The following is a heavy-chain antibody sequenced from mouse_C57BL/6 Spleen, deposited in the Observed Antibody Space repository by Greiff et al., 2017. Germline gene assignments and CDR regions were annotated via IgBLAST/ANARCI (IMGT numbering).Heavy chain of an antibody. CDR2: ISSGSSTI. CDR3: ARGEYYFDY. Sequence: EVKLMESGGGLVKPGGSLKLSCAASGFTFSDYGMHWVRQAPEKGLEWVAYISSGSSTIYYADTVKGRFTISRANAKNTLFLHMTSLRSEDTAMYYCARGEYYFDYWGQGTTLTVSS. V-gene: IGHV5-17*01. CDR1: GFTFSDYG. J-gene: IGHJ2*01.